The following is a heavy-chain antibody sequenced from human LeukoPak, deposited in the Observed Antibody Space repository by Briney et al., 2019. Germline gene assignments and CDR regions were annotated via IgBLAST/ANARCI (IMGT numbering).Heavy chain of an antibody. CDR3: ARVSGYCSSTSCLPFDY. J-gene: IGHJ4*02. V-gene: IGHV4-38-2*01. CDR2: MYHTGST. CDR1: GFTFSNAW. D-gene: IGHD2-2*03. Sequence: GSLRLSCAASGFTFSNAWMSWIRQPPGKGPEWIGSMYHTGSTYYNPSLKSRVTISVDTSKNQVSLKLSSVTAADTAVYYCARVSGYCSSTSCLPFDYWGQGTLVTVSS.